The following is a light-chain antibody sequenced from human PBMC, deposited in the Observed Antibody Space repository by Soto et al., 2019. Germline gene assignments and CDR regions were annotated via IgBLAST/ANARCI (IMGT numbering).Light chain of an antibody. Sequence: EIVLMQSPVTLSLSPGGRATLSCRASQTLRRTYIAWYQQKPGQAPRVLIYGASNRATGIPARFSGSGSGTDFTLTISSLEPEDFAVYYCQQRSNLITFGQGTRLEIK. V-gene: IGKV3-11*01. J-gene: IGKJ5*01. CDR3: QQRSNLIT. CDR2: GAS. CDR1: QTLRRTY.